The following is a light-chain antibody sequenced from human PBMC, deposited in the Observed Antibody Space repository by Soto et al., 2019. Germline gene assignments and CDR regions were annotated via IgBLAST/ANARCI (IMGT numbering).Light chain of an antibody. CDR2: GAS. V-gene: IGKV3-15*01. CDR1: QSVSSN. J-gene: IGKJ4*01. Sequence: EIVMTQSPATLSVSPGERATLSCRASQSVSSNLAWYQQKPGQAPRILIYGASTRATGIPARFSGSGSGTEFTLTISSLQSEDFVVYYCQQYNNWPTLTVGGGTKVEIK. CDR3: QQYNNWPTLT.